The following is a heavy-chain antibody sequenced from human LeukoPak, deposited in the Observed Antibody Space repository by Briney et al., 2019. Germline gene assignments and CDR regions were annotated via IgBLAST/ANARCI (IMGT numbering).Heavy chain of an antibody. D-gene: IGHD2-2*01. CDR1: GFTFSSYS. CDR2: ISSSSSYI. CDR3: AREVEGAFDI. V-gene: IGHV3-21*01. Sequence: GGSLRLSCAASGFTFSSYSMNWVRQAPGKGLEWVSSISSSSSYIYYADSVKGRFIISRDNAKNSLYLQMNSLRAEDTAVYYCAREVEGAFDIWGQGTMVTVSS. J-gene: IGHJ3*02.